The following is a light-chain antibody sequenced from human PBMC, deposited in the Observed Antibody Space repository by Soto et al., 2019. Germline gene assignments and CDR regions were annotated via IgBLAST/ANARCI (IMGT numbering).Light chain of an antibody. J-gene: IGKJ2*01. CDR2: AAS. V-gene: IGKV1-39*01. Sequence: DIQMTQSPSSLSASVGDRVTITCRASQSISSYLNWYQQKPGKAPKLLIYAASSLQSGVPSRFSGSGSGTDVTLTISSLQPEDFATYYCQQSYSTPPMYTFGQRTKLEIK. CDR3: QQSYSTPPMYT. CDR1: QSISSY.